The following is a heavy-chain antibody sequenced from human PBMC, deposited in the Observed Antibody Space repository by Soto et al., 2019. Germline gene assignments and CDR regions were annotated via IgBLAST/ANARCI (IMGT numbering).Heavy chain of an antibody. CDR1: GGTFSSYA. V-gene: IGHV1-69*13. Sequence: ASVKVSCKASGGTFSSYAISWVRQAPGQGLEWMGGIIPIFGTANYAQKFQGRVTITADESTSTAYMELSSLRSEDTAVYYCARWTAVSAGYSSGWSIVSDYYYYGMDVWGQGTTVTSP. CDR2: IIPIFGTA. J-gene: IGHJ6*02. D-gene: IGHD6-19*01. CDR3: ARWTAVSAGYSSGWSIVSDYYYYGMDV.